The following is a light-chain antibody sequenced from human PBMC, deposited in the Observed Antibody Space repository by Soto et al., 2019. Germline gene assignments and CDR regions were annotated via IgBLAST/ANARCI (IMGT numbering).Light chain of an antibody. Sequence: DIQMTQSPSSLSASVGDRVTITCRTSQSISNYLNWYQQRPGKAPNLLIYGASTLQSGVPSRFSGSGSGTDFTLTIGSLQVEDFATYYCQQSITTPRTFGQGTKVEVK. V-gene: IGKV1-39*01. J-gene: IGKJ1*01. CDR1: QSISNY. CDR3: QQSITTPRT. CDR2: GAS.